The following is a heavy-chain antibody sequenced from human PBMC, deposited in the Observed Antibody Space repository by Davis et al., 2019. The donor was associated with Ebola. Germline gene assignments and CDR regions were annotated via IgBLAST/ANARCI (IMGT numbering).Heavy chain of an antibody. J-gene: IGHJ5*02. Sequence: ASVKVSCKASGYTFTSYGISWVRQAPGQGLEWMGWISAYNGNTNYAQKLQGRVTMTTDTSTSTAYMELRSLRSDDTAVYYCARDPRFYCTNGVRQILGWFDPWGQGTLVTVSS. CDR2: ISAYNGNT. V-gene: IGHV1-18*01. D-gene: IGHD2-8*01. CDR1: GYTFTSYG. CDR3: ARDPRFYCTNGVRQILGWFDP.